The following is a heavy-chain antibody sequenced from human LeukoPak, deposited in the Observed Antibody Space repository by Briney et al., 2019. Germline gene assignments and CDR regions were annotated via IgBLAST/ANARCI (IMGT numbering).Heavy chain of an antibody. CDR1: GGSIGSSTYY. Sequence: SETLSLTCTVSGGSIGSSTYYWGWIRQHPGKGLEWIGYIYYSGSTYYNPSLKSRVTISVDTSKNQFSLKLSSVTAADTAVYYCARDPPGFGVLRSYYGMDVWGQGTTVTVSS. J-gene: IGHJ6*02. CDR2: IYYSGST. D-gene: IGHD3-10*01. V-gene: IGHV4-31*03. CDR3: ARDPPGFGVLRSYYGMDV.